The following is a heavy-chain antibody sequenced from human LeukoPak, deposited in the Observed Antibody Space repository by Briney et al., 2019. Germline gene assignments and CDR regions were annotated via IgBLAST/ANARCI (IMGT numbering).Heavy chain of an antibody. CDR3: ARMARIWFGESWYNWFDP. D-gene: IGHD3-10*01. CDR2: ISAHTGTT. J-gene: IGHJ5*02. Sequence: GASVNVSCKASGYTFTSYGISWVRQAPGQGLEWMGRISAHTGTTNYAQKFQGRVTMTIDTSTSTAFMELRSLRSDDTAVYYCARMARIWFGESWYNWFDPWGQGTLVTVSS. CDR1: GYTFTSYG. V-gene: IGHV1-18*01.